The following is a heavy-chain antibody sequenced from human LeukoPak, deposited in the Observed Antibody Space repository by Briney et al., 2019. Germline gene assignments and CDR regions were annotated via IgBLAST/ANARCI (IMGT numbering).Heavy chain of an antibody. Sequence: GGSLRLSCAASGFTFSSYSMNWVRQAPGKGLEWVSSISSSSSYIYYADSVKGRFTISRDNAKNSLCLQMNSLRAEDTAVYYCARGGLYYYGSSGPYKSVALDIWGQGTMVTVSS. CDR2: ISSSSSYI. J-gene: IGHJ3*02. D-gene: IGHD3-22*01. V-gene: IGHV3-21*01. CDR1: GFTFSSYS. CDR3: ARGGLYYYGSSGPYKSVALDI.